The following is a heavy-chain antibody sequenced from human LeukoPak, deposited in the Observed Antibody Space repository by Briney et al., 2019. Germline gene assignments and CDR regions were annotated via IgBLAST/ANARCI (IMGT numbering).Heavy chain of an antibody. Sequence: KTSETLSLTCTVSGGSISSGSYYWSWIRQPPGKGLEWIGEINHSGSTNYNPSLKSRVTISVDTSKNQFSLKLSSVTAADTAVYYCARGDSGGSRGVGYYYYYMDVWGKGTTVTVSS. V-gene: IGHV4-39*07. CDR1: GGSISSGSYY. D-gene: IGHD2-15*01. J-gene: IGHJ6*03. CDR2: INHSGST. CDR3: ARGDSGGSRGVGYYYYYMDV.